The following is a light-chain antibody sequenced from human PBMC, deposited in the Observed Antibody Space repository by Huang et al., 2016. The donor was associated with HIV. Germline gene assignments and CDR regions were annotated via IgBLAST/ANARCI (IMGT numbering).Light chain of an antibody. V-gene: IGKV1-5*03. CDR2: EAS. Sequence: DIQMTQSSSTLSASVGDRVTIACRASQSVSNWLAGYKQKAGRAPNLLIYEASTLESGVPSRFSGGGSGTDFTLTMSSLQPDDFATYYCQQYKSFPWTFGQGTKVEV. CDR1: QSVSNW. CDR3: QQYKSFPWT. J-gene: IGKJ1*01.